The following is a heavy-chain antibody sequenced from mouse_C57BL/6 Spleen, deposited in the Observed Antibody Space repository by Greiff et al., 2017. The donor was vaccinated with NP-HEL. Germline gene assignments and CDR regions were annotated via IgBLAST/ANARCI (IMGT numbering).Heavy chain of an antibody. CDR1: GYTFTSYW. Sequence: QVQLKQPGAELVRPGSSVKLSCKASGYTFTSYWMHWVKQRPIQGLEWIGNIDPSDSETHYNQKFKDKATLTVDKSSSTAYMQLSSLTSEDSAVYYCARFGYYYGSSYPHYYAMDYWGQGTSVTVSS. V-gene: IGHV1-52*01. CDR2: IDPSDSET. J-gene: IGHJ4*01. D-gene: IGHD1-1*01. CDR3: ARFGYYYGSSYPHYYAMDY.